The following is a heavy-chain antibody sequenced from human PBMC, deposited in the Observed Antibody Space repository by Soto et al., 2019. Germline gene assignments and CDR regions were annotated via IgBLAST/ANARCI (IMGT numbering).Heavy chain of an antibody. CDR3: ARGRLPYSSSSPVFDY. D-gene: IGHD6-6*01. CDR2: MDPNSGNT. CDR1: VYTYTSYD. J-gene: IGHJ4*02. Sequence: SVKVCCKDSVYTYTSYDIKWVRQANKQGLEWMGWMDPNSGNTGYAQKFQGRVTMTRNTSISTAYMELSSLRSEDTAVYYCARGRLPYSSSSPVFDYWGQGTLVTVSS. V-gene: IGHV1-8*01.